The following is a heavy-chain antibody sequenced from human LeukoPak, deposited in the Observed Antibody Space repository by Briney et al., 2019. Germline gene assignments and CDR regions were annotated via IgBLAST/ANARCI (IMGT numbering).Heavy chain of an antibody. J-gene: IGHJ6*02. CDR3: AKDRRPYYYYGMDV. V-gene: IGHV3-9*01. Sequence: PGRSLTLPHAASGFTLYEYCLHWARQAPGKGPAPVLRISWNSGSIGYADSVKGRFTISRDNAKNSLYLQMNSLRAEDTALYYCAKDRRPYYYYGMDVWGQGTTVTVSS. CDR1: GFTLYEYC. CDR2: ISWNSGSI.